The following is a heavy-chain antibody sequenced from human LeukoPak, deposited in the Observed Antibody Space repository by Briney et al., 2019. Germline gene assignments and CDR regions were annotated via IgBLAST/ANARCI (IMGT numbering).Heavy chain of an antibody. CDR3: ARDLYPGY. CDR1: GFTFSIYS. J-gene: IGHJ4*02. D-gene: IGHD3-16*01. V-gene: IGHV3-48*01. Sequence: GGSLRLFCAASGFTFSIYSMNWVRQAPGEGLEWVSYISSSSSTIHYVDSVKGRFTISRDDAKNSLHLQMNNLRAEDTAVYYCARDLYPGYWGQGTLVTVSS. CDR2: ISSSSSTI.